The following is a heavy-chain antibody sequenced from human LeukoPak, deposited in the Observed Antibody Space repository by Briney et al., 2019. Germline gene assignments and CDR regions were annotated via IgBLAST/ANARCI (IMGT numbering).Heavy chain of an antibody. CDR2: ISYDGSNK. CDR3: AKRDRPCSGDCSAPYYFDY. Sequence: PGRSLRLSCAASGFTFSHYAMHWVRQAPGKGLEWVAVISYDGSNKYYADSVKGPFTISRDNSKNTLYLQMSSLRVEDTAVYYCAKRDRPCSGDCSAPYYFDYWGQGTLVTVSS. D-gene: IGHD2-21*02. J-gene: IGHJ4*02. V-gene: IGHV3-30-3*02. CDR1: GFTFSHYA.